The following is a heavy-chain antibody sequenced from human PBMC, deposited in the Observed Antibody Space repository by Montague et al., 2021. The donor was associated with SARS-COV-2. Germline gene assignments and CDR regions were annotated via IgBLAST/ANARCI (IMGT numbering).Heavy chain of an antibody. V-gene: IGHV4-59*08. CDR1: GVSITDYY. D-gene: IGHD3-9*01. CDR2: VLYNKGT. CDR3: VSHPHYDGLNGPPDF. J-gene: IGHJ4*02. Sequence: SETLSLTCTVSGVSITDYYWSWIRQPPGKGLEWVGDVLYNKGTNSDSSLNSRVAVSVDTSKTQFYLSLTSVTAADTAFSVCVSHPHYDGLNGPPDFWGQGTLVTVSS.